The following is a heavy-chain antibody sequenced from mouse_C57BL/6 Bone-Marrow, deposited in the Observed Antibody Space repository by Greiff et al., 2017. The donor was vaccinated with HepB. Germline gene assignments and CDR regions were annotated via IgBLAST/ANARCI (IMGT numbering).Heavy chain of an antibody. V-gene: IGHV5-17*01. CDR3: ARKVYYGNYFDY. D-gene: IGHD2-1*01. J-gene: IGHJ2*01. CDR2: ISSGSSTI. Sequence: EVMLVESGGGLVKPGGSLKLSCAASGFTFSDYGMHWVRQAPEKGLEWVAYISSGSSTIYYADTVKGRFTISRDNAKNTLFLQMTSLRSEDTAMYYCARKVYYGNYFDYWGQGTTLTVSS. CDR1: GFTFSDYG.